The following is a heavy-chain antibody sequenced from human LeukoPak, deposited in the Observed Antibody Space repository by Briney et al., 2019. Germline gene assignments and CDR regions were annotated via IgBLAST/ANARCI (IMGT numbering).Heavy chain of an antibody. D-gene: IGHD2-2*01. V-gene: IGHV4-59*12. J-gene: IGHJ5*02. CDR2: IYHSGST. CDR3: ARVGSVLGYCSSTSCPHYGP. CDR1: GGSISSYY. Sequence: PSETLSLTCSVSGGSISSYYWSWIRQPPGKGLEWIGYIYHSGSTYYNPSLKSRVTISVDRSKNQFSLKLSSVTAADTAVYYCARVGSVLGYCSSTSCPHYGPWGQGTLVTVSS.